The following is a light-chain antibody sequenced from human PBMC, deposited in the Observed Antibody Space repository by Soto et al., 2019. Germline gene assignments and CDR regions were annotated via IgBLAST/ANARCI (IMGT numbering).Light chain of an antibody. CDR3: QQRSNWPPT. CDR1: QSVSSD. CDR2: DAS. V-gene: IGKV3-11*01. J-gene: IGKJ5*01. Sequence: EIVLTQSPATLSLSPGERATLSCRASQSVSSDLAWYQQKPGQAPRLLIYDASNRATGIPARFSGSGSGTDFTLTISSLEPEDLAVYYCQQRSNWPPTFGQGTRLEI.